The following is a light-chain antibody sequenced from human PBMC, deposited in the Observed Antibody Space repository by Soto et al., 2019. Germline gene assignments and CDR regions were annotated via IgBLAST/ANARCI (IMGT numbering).Light chain of an antibody. CDR3: QSYDSSLNVV. CDR1: SSNIGAGYD. J-gene: IGLJ2*01. V-gene: IGLV1-40*01. Sequence: QPVLTQPPSVSGAPGQRVTISCTGSSSNIGAGYDVHWYQQLPGTAPKLLIYGNSNRPSGVPDRFSGSKSGTSASLAITGLQAEDVADYYCQSYDSSLNVVFGGGTKVTVL. CDR2: GNS.